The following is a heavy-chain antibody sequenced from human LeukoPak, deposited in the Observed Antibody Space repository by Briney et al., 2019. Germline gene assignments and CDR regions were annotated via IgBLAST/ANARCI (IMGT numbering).Heavy chain of an antibody. CDR3: ARSAVPGYYDILTGYYDTYYYYYYMDV. CDR2: IYPGDSDT. CDR1: GYIFTSYW. D-gene: IGHD3-9*01. V-gene: IGHV5-51*01. J-gene: IGHJ6*03. Sequence: GESLQISCKGSGYIFTSYWIGWVRQLPGKGLEWMGIIYPGDSDTRYSPSFQGQVTISADKSISTAYLQWSSLKASDTAMYYCARSAVPGYYDILTGYYDTYYYYYYMDVWGKGTTVTVSS.